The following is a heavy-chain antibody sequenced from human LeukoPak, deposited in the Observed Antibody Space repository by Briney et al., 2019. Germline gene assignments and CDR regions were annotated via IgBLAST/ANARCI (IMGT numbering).Heavy chain of an antibody. Sequence: PSQTLSLTCAVYAGSFSGYYWSWVRHPPGKGLEWIGEINHSGSTNYNPSLKSRVTISVDTSKNQFSLKLSSVTAADTAVYYCARGRITMIVVVPGYMDVWGKGTTVTVSS. J-gene: IGHJ6*03. CDR2: INHSGST. CDR3: ARGRITMIVVVPGYMDV. D-gene: IGHD3-22*01. CDR1: AGSFSGYY. V-gene: IGHV4-34*01.